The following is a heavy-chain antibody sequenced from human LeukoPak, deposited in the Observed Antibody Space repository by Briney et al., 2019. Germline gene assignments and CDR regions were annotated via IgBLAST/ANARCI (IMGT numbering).Heavy chain of an antibody. D-gene: IGHD1-14*01. CDR1: GGSISSSSYY. V-gene: IGHV4-39*07. CDR2: IYYSGST. CDR3: ARDRSLWVPKPYL. Sequence: SETLSLTCTVSGGSISSSSYYWGWIRQPPGKGLEWIGSIYYSGSTYYNPSLKSRVTISVDTSKNQFSLKLSSVTAADTAVYYCARDRSLWVPKPYLWGQGTLVTVSS. J-gene: IGHJ4*02.